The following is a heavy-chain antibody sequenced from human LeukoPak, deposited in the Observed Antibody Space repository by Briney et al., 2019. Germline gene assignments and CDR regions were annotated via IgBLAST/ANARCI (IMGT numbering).Heavy chain of an antibody. J-gene: IGHJ4*02. CDR3: AKQLCSTSCYVNFDY. D-gene: IGHD2-2*01. CDR2: ISGSGGST. V-gene: IGHV3-23*01. CDR1: GFTFSSYA. Sequence: GGSLRLSCAASGFTFSSYAMSWVRQAPGKGLEWVSAISGSGGSTYYADSVKGRFTISRDNSKNTLYLQMNSLGAEDTAVYYCAKQLCSTSCYVNFDYWGQGTLVTVSS.